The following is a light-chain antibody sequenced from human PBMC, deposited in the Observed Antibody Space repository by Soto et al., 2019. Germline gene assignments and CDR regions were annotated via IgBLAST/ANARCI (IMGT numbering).Light chain of an antibody. CDR3: QQYGSSPLWT. Sequence: EVVLTQSPGTLSLSPGERSTLSCSASQSVSSSYLAWYQQKPGQAPRLLIYGASSRATGIPDRFSGSGSETDFTLTISRLEPEDFAVYYCQQYGSSPLWTFGQGTKVDIK. V-gene: IGKV3-20*01. J-gene: IGKJ1*01. CDR1: QSVSSSY. CDR2: GAS.